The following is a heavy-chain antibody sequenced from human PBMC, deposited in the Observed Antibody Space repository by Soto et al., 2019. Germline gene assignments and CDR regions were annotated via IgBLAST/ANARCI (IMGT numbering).Heavy chain of an antibody. CDR2: LYWDDDK. J-gene: IGHJ4*02. CDR3: AHYGTRGYPPESDGNFDY. CDR1: GFSPSTSGVG. Sequence: QITLKESGPTLVKPTQTLTLTCTLSGFSPSTSGVGVGWIRQPPGKALEWVALLYWDDDKRYSPSLKSRLTITKDTSKTQVVLTMTNMDPVDTATYYCAHYGTRGYPPESDGNFDYWGQGTLVTVSS. D-gene: IGHD1-7*01. V-gene: IGHV2-5*02.